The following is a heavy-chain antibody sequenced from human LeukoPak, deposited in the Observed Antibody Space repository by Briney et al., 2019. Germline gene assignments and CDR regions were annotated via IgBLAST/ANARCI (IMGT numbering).Heavy chain of an antibody. CDR2: ISGSGVST. V-gene: IGHV3-23*01. D-gene: IGHD2-8*02. Sequence: PGGSLRLSCAASGFTFSSYAMSWVRQAPGKGLEWVSAISGSGVSTYYADSVKGRFTISRDNSKNTLSLQMTSLRAEDTAVYYCARSLVDGDYYYNMDVWGKGTTVTVSS. CDR3: ARSLVDGDYYYNMDV. CDR1: GFTFSSYA. J-gene: IGHJ6*03.